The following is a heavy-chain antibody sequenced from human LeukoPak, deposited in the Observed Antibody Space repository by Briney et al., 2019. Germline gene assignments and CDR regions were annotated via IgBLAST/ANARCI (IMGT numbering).Heavy chain of an antibody. J-gene: IGHJ5*02. CDR1: GYTFTSYG. D-gene: IGHD3-22*01. CDR3: ARDYMFLYYYDSSGYYRPRWFDP. CDR2: INTNTGNP. V-gene: IGHV7-4-1*02. Sequence: GASVKVSCKASGYTFTSYGISWVRQAPGQGLEWMGWINTNTGNPTYAQGFTGRFVFSLDTSVSTAYLQISSLKAEDTAVYYCARDYMFLYYYDSSGYYRPRWFDPWGQGTLVTVSS.